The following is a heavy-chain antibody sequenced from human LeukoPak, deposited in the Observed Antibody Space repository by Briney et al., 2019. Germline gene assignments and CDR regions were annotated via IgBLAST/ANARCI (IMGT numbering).Heavy chain of an antibody. CDR1: GGSINNYY. CDR3: ARGYMGYNYFDY. CDR2: FYYTGSA. J-gene: IGHJ4*02. D-gene: IGHD5-24*01. Sequence: SETLSLSCTVSGGSINNYYWHWIRQPPGKGLEWIGYFYYTGSAHYNPSLKSRVTISVDTSKNQVSLNLTSVTAADTAVYYCARGYMGYNYFDYWGQGTLVTVSS. V-gene: IGHV4-59*01.